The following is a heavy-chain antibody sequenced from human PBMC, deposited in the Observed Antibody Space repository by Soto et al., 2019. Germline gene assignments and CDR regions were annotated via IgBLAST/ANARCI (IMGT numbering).Heavy chain of an antibody. J-gene: IGHJ4*02. CDR2: IDYSGST. Sequence: QVQLQESGPGLVKPSQTLSLTCTVSGGSISSGGYYWSWIRQHPGKGLEWIGYIDYSGSTYYNPALKRRVTISVDTSKNQFSLKLSSVTAADTAVYYCAATIFGVVLLDYWAREPWSPSPQ. V-gene: IGHV4-31*03. CDR3: AATIFGVVLLDY. D-gene: IGHD3-3*01. CDR1: GGSISSGGYY.